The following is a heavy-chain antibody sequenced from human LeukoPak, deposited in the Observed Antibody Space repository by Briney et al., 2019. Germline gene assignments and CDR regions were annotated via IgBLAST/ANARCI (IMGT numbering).Heavy chain of an antibody. J-gene: IGHJ4*02. CDR3: ARLNLPPIIRSGWYFDH. CDR1: GGSISSSSYY. V-gene: IGHV4-39*01. Sequence: SETLSLTCTVSGGSISSSSYYWGWIRQPPGKGLEWIGSIYYSGSTYYNPSLKSRVTISVDTSKNQFSLKLSSVTAADTAVYYCARLNLPPIIRSGWYFDHWGQGTLVTVSS. CDR2: IYYSGST. D-gene: IGHD3-10*01.